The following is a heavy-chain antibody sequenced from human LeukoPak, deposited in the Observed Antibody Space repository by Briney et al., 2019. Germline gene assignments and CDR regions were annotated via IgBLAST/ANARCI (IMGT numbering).Heavy chain of an antibody. CDR1: GYTFTGYY. D-gene: IGHD2-2*01. CDR3: ARCSSTSCTGAGFDP. J-gene: IGHJ5*02. V-gene: IGHV1-2*02. Sequence: ASVKVSCKASGYTFTGYYMHWVRQAPGQGLEWMGWINPNSGRTNYAQKFQGRVTMTRDTSISTAYMELSRLRSDDTAVYYCARCSSTSCTGAGFDPWGQGTLVTVSS. CDR2: INPNSGRT.